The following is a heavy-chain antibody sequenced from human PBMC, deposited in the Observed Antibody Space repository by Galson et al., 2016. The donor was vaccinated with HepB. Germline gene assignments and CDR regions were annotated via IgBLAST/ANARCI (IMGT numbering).Heavy chain of an antibody. CDR1: GFTFRSYA. CDR2: IYHSGRT. J-gene: IGHJ4*02. CDR3: ARGRVNYDSSGHYRTDLYYFDH. Sequence: LRLSCAASGFTFRSYAMSWIRQPPGKGLEWIGYIYHSGRTYYNSSLKSRVTISVDRSKNQFSLKLTSVTAADTAVYFCARGRVNYDSSGHYRTDLYYFDHWGQGALVTVSS. V-gene: IGHV4-30-2*01. D-gene: IGHD3-22*01.